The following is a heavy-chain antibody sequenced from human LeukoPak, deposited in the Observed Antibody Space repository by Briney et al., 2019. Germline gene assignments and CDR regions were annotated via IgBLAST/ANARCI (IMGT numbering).Heavy chain of an antibody. CDR3: ASDRVYYGLDV. J-gene: IGHJ6*02. CDR1: GFTFSSYW. Sequence: GGSLRLSCAASGFTFSSYWMHWVRQAPGKGLMWVSRIKNDGYETNYADSVKGRFTISRDNAKNTLYPQMNSLTVEDTAVYYCASDRVYYGLDVWGQGTTVSVSS. CDR2: IKNDGYET. V-gene: IGHV3-74*01.